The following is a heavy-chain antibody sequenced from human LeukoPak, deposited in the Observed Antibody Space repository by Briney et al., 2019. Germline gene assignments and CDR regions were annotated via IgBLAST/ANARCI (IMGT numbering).Heavy chain of an antibody. V-gene: IGHV4-30-4*01. CDR2: IYYSGST. J-gene: IGHJ4*02. CDR3: ARASPANYFDYYDSSGYYYGFDY. D-gene: IGHD3-22*01. Sequence: SGTLSLTCTVSGGSISSGDYYWSWIRQPPGKGLEWIGYIYYSGSTYYNPSLKSRVTISVDTSKNQFSLKLSSVTAADTAVYYCARASPANYFDYYDSSGYYYGFDYWGQGTLVTVSS. CDR1: GGSISSGDYY.